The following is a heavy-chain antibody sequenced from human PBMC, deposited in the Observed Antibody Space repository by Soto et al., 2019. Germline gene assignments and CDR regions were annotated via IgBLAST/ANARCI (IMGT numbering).Heavy chain of an antibody. CDR3: ARDRLRFLEWFPQKEYYYYGMDV. J-gene: IGHJ6*02. CDR1: RYTFTGYY. CDR2: INPNSGGT. V-gene: IGHV1-2*04. Sequence: ASVKVSCKASRYTFTGYYMHWVRHAPGQGLEWMGWINPNSGGTNYAQKFQGWVTMTRDTSISTAYMELSRLRSDDTAVYYCARDRLRFLEWFPQKEYYYYGMDVWGQGTTVTVSS. D-gene: IGHD3-3*01.